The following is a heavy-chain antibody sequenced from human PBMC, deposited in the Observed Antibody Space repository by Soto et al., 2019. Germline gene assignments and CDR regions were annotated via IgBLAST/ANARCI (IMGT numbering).Heavy chain of an antibody. CDR1: GFTFSSSS. CDR3: ARAPGDYVLFN. J-gene: IGHJ4*02. V-gene: IGHV3-48*02. CDR2: ISSSSSTI. Sequence: EVQLVESGGDLVQPGGSLRLSCAASGFTFSSSSMNWVRQAPGKGLEWVSYISSSSSTIYYADSVKGRFTISRDNAKNSLYLQMNRLRDEDTAIYYCARAPGDYVLFNWGQGTLVTVSS. D-gene: IGHD4-17*01.